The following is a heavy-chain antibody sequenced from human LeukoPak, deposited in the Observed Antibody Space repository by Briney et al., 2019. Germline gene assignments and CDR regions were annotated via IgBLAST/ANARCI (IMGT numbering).Heavy chain of an antibody. Sequence: SETLSLTCTVSGGSISSYYWSWIRQPPGKGLEWIGYIYYSGSTNYNPSLKSRVTISVDTSKNQFSLKLSSVTAADTAVYYCARGSAAAGYYYYYGMDVWGKGTTVTVSS. J-gene: IGHJ6*04. CDR1: GGSISSYY. CDR2: IYYSGST. V-gene: IGHV4-59*01. CDR3: ARGSAAAGYYYYYGMDV. D-gene: IGHD6-13*01.